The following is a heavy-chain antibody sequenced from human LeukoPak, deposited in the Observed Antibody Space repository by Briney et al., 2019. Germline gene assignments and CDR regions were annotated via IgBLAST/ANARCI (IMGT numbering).Heavy chain of an antibody. V-gene: IGHV1-18*01. CDR2: VSAYNGNT. Sequence: ASVNVSCKASGYTFTSYGISWVRQAPGQGLEWMGWVSAYNGNTNYAQKLQGRVTMTTDTSTSTAYMELRSLRSDDTAVYYCARDHRRYSSGWSSDYWGQGTLVTVSS. D-gene: IGHD6-19*01. CDR3: ARDHRRYSSGWSSDY. J-gene: IGHJ4*02. CDR1: GYTFTSYG.